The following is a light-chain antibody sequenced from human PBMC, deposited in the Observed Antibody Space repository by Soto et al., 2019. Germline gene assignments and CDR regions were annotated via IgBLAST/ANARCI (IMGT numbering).Light chain of an antibody. CDR2: DAS. CDR3: QQYETFSGT. V-gene: IGKV1-5*01. J-gene: IGKJ1*01. CDR1: QSVSGW. Sequence: DIQMTQSPSTLSASVGDTVTVTCRASQSVSGWLAWYQQKPGEAPTLLIYDASALPRGVPSRFSGSGSGTKFPLTIARLQPDDFATYDCQQYETFSGTFGPGTKVEI.